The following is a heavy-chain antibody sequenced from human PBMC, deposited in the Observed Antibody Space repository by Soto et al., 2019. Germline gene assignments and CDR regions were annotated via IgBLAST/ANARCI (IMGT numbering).Heavy chain of an antibody. CDR3: AKGGGGRPTYSGMDV. V-gene: IGHV3-23*01. Sequence: EVQLLESGGGLVQPGGSLRLSCAASGFRFNNYAMTWVRQAPGKGLEWVSSISDSSTSTYYADSVKGRFTISRDNFKNTLSLQMDSLRVEDPAVYYCAKGGGGRPTYSGMDVWGQGTTVTVSS. D-gene: IGHD3-10*01. CDR1: GFRFNNYA. CDR2: ISDSSTST. J-gene: IGHJ6*02.